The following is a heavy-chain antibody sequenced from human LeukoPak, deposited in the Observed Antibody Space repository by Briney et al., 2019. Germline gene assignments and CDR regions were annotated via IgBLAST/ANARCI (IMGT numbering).Heavy chain of an antibody. V-gene: IGHV7-4-1*02. J-gene: IGHJ4*02. Sequence: ASVKVSCKASGYTFTSYAMNWVRQAPGQGLEWMGWINTNTGNPTYAQGFTGRFVFSLDISVSTAYLQISSLKAEDTAVYYCARDNSSGWSSVSDYWGQGTLVTVSS. CDR2: INTNTGNP. CDR3: ARDNSSGWSSVSDY. D-gene: IGHD6-19*01. CDR1: GYTFTSYA.